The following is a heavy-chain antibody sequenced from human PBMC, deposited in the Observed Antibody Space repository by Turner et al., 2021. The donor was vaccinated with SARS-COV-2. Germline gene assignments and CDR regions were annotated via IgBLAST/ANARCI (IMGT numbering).Heavy chain of an antibody. V-gene: IGHV4-39*01. CDR2: IYYGGRT. D-gene: IGHD5-12*01. J-gene: IGHJ4*02. Sequence: HLQLHESGPGLVKPSETLSLTRTVSGGSISSSCYYWGWTRQPPGKGLKWIGSIYYGGRTYYNPSLKSRVTISVDTSKNQFSLKLSSVTAADTAVYYCARLEWLRSPFDYWGQGTLVTVSS. CDR3: ARLEWLRSPFDY. CDR1: GGSISSSCYY.